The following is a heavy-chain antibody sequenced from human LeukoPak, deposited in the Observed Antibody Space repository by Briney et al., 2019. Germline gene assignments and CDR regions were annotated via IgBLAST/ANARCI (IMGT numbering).Heavy chain of an antibody. J-gene: IGHJ4*02. Sequence: PSETLFLTCTVSGGSINTYCWSWIRQPPGKGLEWIGYVYYSGTANYNPSLKSRVVISVDTSKNQFSLKLTSVTAADTAVYYCARSLYGGSFYYFDYWGQGTLVTVSS. D-gene: IGHD1-26*01. CDR3: ARSLYGGSFYYFDY. CDR1: GGSINTYC. V-gene: IGHV4-59*01. CDR2: VYYSGTA.